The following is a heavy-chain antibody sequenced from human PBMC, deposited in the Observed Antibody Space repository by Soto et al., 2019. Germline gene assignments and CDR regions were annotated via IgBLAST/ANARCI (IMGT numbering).Heavy chain of an antibody. D-gene: IGHD6-13*01. CDR3: ARQASAGKNYYAMDV. CDR2: IYPGDSDT. V-gene: IGHV5-51*01. J-gene: IGHJ6*02. CDR1: GYSFTTYW. Sequence: EVQLVQSGAEVKKPGESLKISCKGSGYSFTTYWIGWVRQMPGKGLEGMVIIYPGDSDTRYSPSFQGQVTISADKSNNTTYLQWSSLKASDTAIYYCARQASAGKNYYAMDVWGQGTTVTVSS.